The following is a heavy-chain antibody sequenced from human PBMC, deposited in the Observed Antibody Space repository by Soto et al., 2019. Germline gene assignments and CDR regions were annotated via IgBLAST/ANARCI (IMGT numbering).Heavy chain of an antibody. CDR2: IIPIFGTA. V-gene: IGHV1-69*06. D-gene: IGHD3-10*01. Sequence: QVPLVQSGAEVKKPGSSVKVSCKASGGTFSSYAISWVRQAPGQGLEWMGGIIPIFGTANYAQKFQGRVTITADKSTSTAYMELSSLRSEDTAVYYCARPYYYGSAAYYGMDVWGQGTTVTVSS. J-gene: IGHJ6*02. CDR1: GGTFSSYA. CDR3: ARPYYYGSAAYYGMDV.